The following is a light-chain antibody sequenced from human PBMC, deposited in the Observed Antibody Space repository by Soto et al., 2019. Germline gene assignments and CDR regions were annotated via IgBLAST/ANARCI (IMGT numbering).Light chain of an antibody. CDR2: DVI. CDR3: SSYGGSNNFVV. CDR1: SSDIVGNNF. V-gene: IGLV2-8*01. J-gene: IGLJ2*01. Sequence: QSALTQPPSASGSPGQSVTISCTGTSSDIVGNNFVSWYQHHPGKAPKLMLYDVIKRPSGVPARFSGSKSGNTASLTVSGLQAEDEDDYYCSSYGGSNNFVVFGGGTKVTVL.